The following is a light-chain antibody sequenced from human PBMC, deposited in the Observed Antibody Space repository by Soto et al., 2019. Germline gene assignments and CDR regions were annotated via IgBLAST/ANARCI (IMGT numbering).Light chain of an antibody. Sequence: QSVLTQPPSVSGGPGQWVSISCTGSSSDVGAGNDVNWYQQVPGTAPRLLIYANTKRPSGVPDRFSGSKSGTSASLAITGLPVEHDADYYCQFYGTSATGLYIFGTGTKLTVL. CDR2: ANT. J-gene: IGLJ1*01. CDR1: SSDVGAGND. CDR3: QFYGTSATGLYI. V-gene: IGLV1-40*01.